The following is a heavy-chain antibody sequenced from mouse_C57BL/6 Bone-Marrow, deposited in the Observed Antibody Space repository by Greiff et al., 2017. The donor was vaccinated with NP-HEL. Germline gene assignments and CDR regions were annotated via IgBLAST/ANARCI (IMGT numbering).Heavy chain of an antibody. J-gene: IGHJ2*01. V-gene: IGHV1-81*01. CDR3: ARERDYYGSRGY. D-gene: IGHD1-1*01. CDR2: IYPRSGNT. CDR1: GYTFTSYG. Sequence: VQLVESGAELARPGASVKLSCKASGYTFTSYGISWVKQRTGQGLEWIGEIYPRSGNTYYNEKFKGKATLTADKSSSTAYMELRSLTSEDSAVYFCARERDYYGSRGYWGQGTTLTVSS.